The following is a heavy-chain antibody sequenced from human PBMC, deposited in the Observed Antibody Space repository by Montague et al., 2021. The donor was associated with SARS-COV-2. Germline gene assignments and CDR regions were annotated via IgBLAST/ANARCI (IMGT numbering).Heavy chain of an antibody. CDR3: ARVGRGSSWYEVAFDI. D-gene: IGHD6-13*01. CDR2: IYNSGST. J-gene: IGHJ3*02. Sequence: SETLSLTCTVSSGSISRYSWTWIRQPPGKGLEWIGYIYNSGSTNXSPSLTSRVTISVDTSKNQFSLKLSSVAAADTAVYYCARVGRGSSWYEVAFDIWGQGTMVTVSS. V-gene: IGHV4-59*01. CDR1: SGSISRYS.